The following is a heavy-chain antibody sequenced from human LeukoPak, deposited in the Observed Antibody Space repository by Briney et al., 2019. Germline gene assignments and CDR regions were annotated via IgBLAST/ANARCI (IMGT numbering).Heavy chain of an antibody. CDR3: ARENSMVRGVPFDY. D-gene: IGHD3-10*01. CDR2: IFHSGNS. V-gene: IGHV4-38-2*02. Sequence: SETLSLTCTVSGYSMSSGYYWGWIRQPPGKGLQWIGSIFHSGNSYYNPSLKSRVTISVDTSKNQFSLKVNSVTAADTAVYYCARENSMVRGVPFDYWGQGTLVTVSS. J-gene: IGHJ4*02. CDR1: GYSMSSGYY.